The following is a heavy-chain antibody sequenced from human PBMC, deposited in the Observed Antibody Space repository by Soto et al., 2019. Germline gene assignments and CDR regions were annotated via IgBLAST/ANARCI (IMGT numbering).Heavy chain of an antibody. J-gene: IGHJ4*02. D-gene: IGHD4-17*01. CDR2: VSPDHGNA. Sequence: QVRVVQSGAEVKKPGASVKVSCKTSGYTFTDYDINWVRQAPGQGLEWMGWVSPDHGNAGYARQFQGRINMTSDTSINTVFMELTNLRPEDTAVYYCAVTTGYWGQGTKVTVSS. CDR1: GYTFTDYD. CDR3: AVTTGY. V-gene: IGHV1-8*01.